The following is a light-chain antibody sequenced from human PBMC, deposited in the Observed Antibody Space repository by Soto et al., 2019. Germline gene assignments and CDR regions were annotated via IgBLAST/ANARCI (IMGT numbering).Light chain of an antibody. CDR2: KAS. CDR1: QSISSW. J-gene: IGKJ1*01. Sequence: DIQMTQSPSTLSASVGDRVTITCRASQSISSWLVWYQQKPGKAPKLLIYKASSLESGVPSRFSGSGSGTEFTLTISNLQPDDFAPYYCQQYNSYSRTFGQGTKVEIK. CDR3: QQYNSYSRT. V-gene: IGKV1-5*03.